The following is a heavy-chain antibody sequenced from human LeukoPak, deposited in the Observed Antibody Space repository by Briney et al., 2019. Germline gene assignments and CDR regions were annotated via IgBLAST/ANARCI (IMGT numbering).Heavy chain of an antibody. Sequence: GPSVKVSGTVSGGTASSFAIIWVRQAPGQGLEWMGRIIPIVGTANYAKTFQGRVAITTDESKRTAYMELSSMRSEDTAVYYCAKTERVVATAMASTSVWGQGTLVTVSS. CDR2: IIPIVGTA. J-gene: IGHJ4*02. V-gene: IGHV1-69*05. CDR1: GGTASSFA. D-gene: IGHD5-18*01. CDR3: AKTERVVATAMASTSV.